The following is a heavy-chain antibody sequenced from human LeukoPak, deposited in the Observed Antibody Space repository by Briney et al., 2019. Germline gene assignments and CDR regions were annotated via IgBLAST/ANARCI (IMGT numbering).Heavy chain of an antibody. CDR1: GFTFSSYE. V-gene: IGHV3-49*04. Sequence: SLRLSCAASGFTFSSYEMNWVRQAPGKGLEWVGFIRNKAYGGTTEYAASVKGRFIISKDDSKNIAYLQMNSLKTEDTAVYYCTRVLGWLQFNRHDYWGQGTLVTVSS. D-gene: IGHD5-24*01. CDR2: IRNKAYGGTT. CDR3: TRVLGWLQFNRHDY. J-gene: IGHJ4*02.